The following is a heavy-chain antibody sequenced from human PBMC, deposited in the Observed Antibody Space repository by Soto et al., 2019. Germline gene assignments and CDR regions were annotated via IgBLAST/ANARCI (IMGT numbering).Heavy chain of an antibody. V-gene: IGHV1-18*01. Sequence: QVQLVQSGAEVKKPGASVKVSCRASGYTFTNYGVTWVRQAPGQGLEWMGWISAYNGDTNYAQKLQGRVTMTTDTSTTTVYREWRSRRSDDTAVYYLAGGGVGVMVRGVANWFDPLGQGTLVTVSS. CDR2: ISAYNGDT. J-gene: IGHJ5*02. D-gene: IGHD3-10*01. CDR1: GYTFTNYG. CDR3: AGGGVGVMVRGVANWFDP.